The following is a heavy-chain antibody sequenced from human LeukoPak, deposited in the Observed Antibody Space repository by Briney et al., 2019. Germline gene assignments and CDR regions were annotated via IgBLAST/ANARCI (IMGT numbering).Heavy chain of an antibody. CDR2: TYYRSKWYN. V-gene: IGHV6-1*01. CDR3: ARWAVYSYAGHWYFDL. D-gene: IGHD5-18*01. CDR1: GDSVSSNSAA. J-gene: IGHJ2*01. Sequence: SQTLSLTCALSGDSVSSNSAAWNWIRQSPSRGLEGLGRTYYRSKWYNDYAVSVKSRITINPDTSKNQSSLQLNSVTPEDTAVYYCARWAVYSYAGHWYFDLWGRATLVTVSS.